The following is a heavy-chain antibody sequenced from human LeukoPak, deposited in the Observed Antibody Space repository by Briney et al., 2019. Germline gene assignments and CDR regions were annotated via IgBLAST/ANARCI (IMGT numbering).Heavy chain of an antibody. CDR2: IIPILGIA. V-gene: IGHV1-69*04. J-gene: IGHJ5*02. D-gene: IGHD2-2*02. Sequence: SVKVSCKASGGTFSSYTISWVRQAPGQGLEWMGRIIPILGIANYAQKFQGRVTITADKSTSTAYMELSSLRSEDTAVYYCARDEGYCSSTSCYTFRFDPWGQGTLVTVSS. CDR3: ARDEGYCSSTSCYTFRFDP. CDR1: GGTFSSYT.